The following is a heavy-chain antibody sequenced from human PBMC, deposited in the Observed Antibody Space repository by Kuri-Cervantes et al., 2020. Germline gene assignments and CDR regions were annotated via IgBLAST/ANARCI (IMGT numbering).Heavy chain of an antibody. CDR2: ISSDGNNK. CDR1: GFTFTSYA. J-gene: IGHJ4*02. V-gene: IGHV3-30-3*01. D-gene: IGHD6-13*01. Sequence: GESLKISCAASGFTFTSYAMHWVRQAPGKGLEWVAVISSDGNNKYYADSVKGRFTISRDNSKNTLYLQMNSLRAEDTAVYYCARGEKFSGYSSSWYGLWGQGTLVTVSS. CDR3: ARGEKFSGYSSSWYGL.